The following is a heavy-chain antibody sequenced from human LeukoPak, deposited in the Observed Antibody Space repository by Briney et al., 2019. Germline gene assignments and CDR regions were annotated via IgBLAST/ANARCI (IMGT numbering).Heavy chain of an antibody. CDR3: TTHVIQRPEFDY. V-gene: IGHV3-53*01. CDR1: GFTVSSNY. Sequence: GGSLRLSCAASGFTVSSNYMSWVRQAPGKGLEWVSVIYSGGSTYYADSVKGRFTISRDNSKNTLYLQMNSLRAEDTAVYYCTTHVIQRPEFDYWGQGTLATVSS. CDR2: IYSGGST. D-gene: IGHD1-1*01. J-gene: IGHJ4*02.